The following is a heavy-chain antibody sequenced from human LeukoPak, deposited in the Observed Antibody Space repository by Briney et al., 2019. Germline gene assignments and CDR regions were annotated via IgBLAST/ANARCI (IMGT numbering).Heavy chain of an antibody. D-gene: IGHD4-23*01. J-gene: IGHJ4*02. CDR2: IYGSGST. Sequence: GGSLRLSCAASGFNVSNNYMTWVRQAPGKGLEWVSLIYGSGSTYYADSVKGRFTISRDNSKNTLYLQVNSLRAEDTAVYYCARRGDGGRSFDYWGQGTLVTVS. CDR3: ARRGDGGRSFDY. V-gene: IGHV3-53*01. CDR1: GFNVSNNY.